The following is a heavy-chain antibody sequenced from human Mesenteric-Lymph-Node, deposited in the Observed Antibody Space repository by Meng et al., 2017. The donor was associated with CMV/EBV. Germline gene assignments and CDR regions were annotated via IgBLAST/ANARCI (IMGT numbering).Heavy chain of an antibody. CDR3: ATDLKLPTYH. CDR1: GFTFSSYA. CDR2: IWNDGSTQ. J-gene: IGHJ1*01. Sequence: GESLKISCAASGFTFSSYAMRWVRQAPGKGLEWVALIWNDGSTQQYADSVKGRFTISRDNSVNTLYLQMDSLRPEDTAMYYCATDLKLPTYHWGQGTLVTVSS. V-gene: IGHV3-30*02. D-gene: IGHD1-1*01.